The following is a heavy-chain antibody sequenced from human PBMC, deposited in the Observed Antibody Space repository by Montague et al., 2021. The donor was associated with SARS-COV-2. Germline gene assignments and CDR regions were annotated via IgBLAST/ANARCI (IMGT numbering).Heavy chain of an antibody. V-gene: IGHV4-59*01. J-gene: IGHJ4*02. CDR2: IYYSGST. Sequence: SETLSLTCTVSGGSITSYYWSWIRQPPGKGLEYIGYIYYSGSTNYNPSLKSRVTMSVDTSKNQFSLKLSSVTAADTAVYYCARGDWHYYGSGTYPYYWGQGTLVTVSS. CDR3: ARGDWHYYGSGTYPYY. CDR1: GGSITSYY. D-gene: IGHD3-10*01.